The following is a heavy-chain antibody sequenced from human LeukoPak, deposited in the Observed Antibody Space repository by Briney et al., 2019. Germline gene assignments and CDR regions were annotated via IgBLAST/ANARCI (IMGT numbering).Heavy chain of an antibody. V-gene: IGHV1-2*02. CDR2: INPNTGGT. D-gene: IGHD1-1*01. CDR3: ARDPPRTTAFDL. Sequence: ASVKVSCKASGYTFTDYYIHWVRQAPGQGLEWMGWINPNTGGTNYAQNFQGRVTMTRDTSISTAYMEVSRLTSDDTAMFYCARDPPRTTAFDLWGQGTMVTVSS. CDR1: GYTFTDYY. J-gene: IGHJ3*01.